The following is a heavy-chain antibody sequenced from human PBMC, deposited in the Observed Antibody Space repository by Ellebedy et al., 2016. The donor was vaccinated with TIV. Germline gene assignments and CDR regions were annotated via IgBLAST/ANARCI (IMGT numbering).Heavy chain of an antibody. CDR1: GFAFGGYT. J-gene: IGHJ5*02. Sequence: GGSLRLSCAASGFAFGGYTMNWVRQAPGKGLEWVSAISSRSNYIYYADSVRGRFTISRDNAKNSLYLQMNSLRADDTAVYYWARRDTSWGQGTLVTVSS. D-gene: IGHD5-18*01. CDR3: ARRDTS. CDR2: ISSRSNYI. V-gene: IGHV3-21*06.